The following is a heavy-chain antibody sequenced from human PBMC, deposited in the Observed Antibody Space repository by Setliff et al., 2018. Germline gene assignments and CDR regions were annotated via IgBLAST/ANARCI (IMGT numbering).Heavy chain of an antibody. CDR2: IYYSGST. CDR3: ARGGGSSWYGFDY. J-gene: IGHJ4*02. D-gene: IGHD6-13*01. V-gene: IGHV4-39*07. Sequence: KPSETLSLTCTVSGGSISSYYWGWIRQPPGKGLEWIGSIYYSGSTYYNPSLKSRVTISVDTSKNQFSLKLSSVTAADTAVYYCARGGGSSWYGFDYWGQGTLVTVSS. CDR1: GGSISSYY.